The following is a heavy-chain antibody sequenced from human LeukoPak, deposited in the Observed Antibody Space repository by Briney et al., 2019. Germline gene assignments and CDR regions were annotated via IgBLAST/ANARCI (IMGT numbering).Heavy chain of an antibody. J-gene: IGHJ4*02. D-gene: IGHD3-9*01. CDR3: AKDPQYYDILTGYPAFDY. CDR1: GFTFSRYA. CDR2: ISGSGGST. Sequence: GGSLRLSCAASGFTFSRYAMTWLPQAPGKGLEWVSAISGSGGSTYYADSVKGRFTISRDNSKNTLYLQMNSLRAEDTAVYYCAKDPQYYDILTGYPAFDYWGQGTLVTVSS. V-gene: IGHV3-23*01.